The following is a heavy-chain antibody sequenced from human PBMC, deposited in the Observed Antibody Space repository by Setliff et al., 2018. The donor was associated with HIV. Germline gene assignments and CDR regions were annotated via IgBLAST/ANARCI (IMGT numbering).Heavy chain of an antibody. CDR1: EFTFSSYS. Sequence: PGGSLRLSCAASEFTFSSYSMDWVRQAPGMGLEWVGRTRNKANSYTTEYAASVRGRFTISRDDSKNSLYLQMNSLKTEDTAVYYCARGRLLWSGSYYYYYMDVWGKGTTVTVSS. V-gene: IGHV3-72*01. J-gene: IGHJ6*03. CDR3: ARGRLLWSGSYYYYYMDV. D-gene: IGHD3-10*01. CDR2: TRNKANSYTT.